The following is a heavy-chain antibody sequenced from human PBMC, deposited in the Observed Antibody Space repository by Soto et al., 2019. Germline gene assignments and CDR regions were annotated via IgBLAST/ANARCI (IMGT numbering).Heavy chain of an antibody. V-gene: IGHV1-69*13. J-gene: IGHJ5*02. CDR3: ASIRTMVRNWFDP. D-gene: IGHD3-10*01. CDR2: IIPIFGTA. CDR1: GGTFSSYA. Sequence: SVKVSCKASGGTFSSYAISWVRQAPGQGIEWMGGIIPIFGTANYAQKFQGRVTITADESTSTAYMELSSLRSEDTAVYYCASIRTMVRNWFDPWGQGTLVTVSS.